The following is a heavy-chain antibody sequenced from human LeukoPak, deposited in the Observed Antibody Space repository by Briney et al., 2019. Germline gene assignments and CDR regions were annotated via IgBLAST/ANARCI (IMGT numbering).Heavy chain of an antibody. D-gene: IGHD3-9*01. V-gene: IGHV3-74*01. J-gene: IGHJ4*02. Sequence: GGSLRLSCAASGFTLSNYWIHWVRQAPGKGLVWVSRINTDGSSTNYADSVRGRCTVSRDNAKNTLYLQMNSLRVEDTAVYYCARGPDYDILADYFDYWGQGTLVTVSS. CDR2: INTDGSST. CDR3: ARGPDYDILADYFDY. CDR1: GFTLSNYW.